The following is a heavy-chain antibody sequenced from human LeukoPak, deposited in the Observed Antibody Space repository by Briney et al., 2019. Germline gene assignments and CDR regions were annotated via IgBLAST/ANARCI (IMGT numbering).Heavy chain of an antibody. CDR1: GGSISSGSYY. CDR2: IYTSGST. CDR3: ARDHRYCSSTSCFRRGYNWFDP. D-gene: IGHD2-2*01. V-gene: IGHV4-61*02. J-gene: IGHJ5*02. Sequence: SQTLSLTRTVSGGSISSGSYYWSWIRQPAGKGLEWIGRIYTSGSTNYNPSLKSRVTISVDTSKNQFSLKLSSVTAADTAVYYCARDHRYCSSTSCFRRGYNWFDPWGQGTLVTVSS.